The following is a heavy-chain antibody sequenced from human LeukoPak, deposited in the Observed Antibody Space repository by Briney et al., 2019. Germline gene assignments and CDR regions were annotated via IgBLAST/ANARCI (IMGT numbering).Heavy chain of an antibody. Sequence: SETLSLTCAVYGGSFSGYYWSWIRRPPGKGLEWIGEINHSGSTNYNPSLKSRVTISVDMSKNQFSLKLNSVTAADTAVYYCARGRGMVRGAYSLWGQGTLVTVSS. V-gene: IGHV4-34*01. CDR2: INHSGST. J-gene: IGHJ4*02. D-gene: IGHD3-10*01. CDR3: ARGRGMVRGAYSL. CDR1: GGSFSGYY.